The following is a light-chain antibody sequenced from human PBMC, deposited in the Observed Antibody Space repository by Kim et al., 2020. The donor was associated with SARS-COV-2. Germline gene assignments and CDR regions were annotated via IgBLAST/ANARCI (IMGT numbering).Light chain of an antibody. Sequence: SVGDRVTITCRASQDIKNYLGWYRQKPGKVPEVLIYTASILQSGVPSRISGSGSGTDFTLTINSLQPEDVATYYCQKYNSAPWTFGQGTKVDIK. V-gene: IGKV1-27*01. J-gene: IGKJ1*01. CDR2: TAS. CDR3: QKYNSAPWT. CDR1: QDIKNY.